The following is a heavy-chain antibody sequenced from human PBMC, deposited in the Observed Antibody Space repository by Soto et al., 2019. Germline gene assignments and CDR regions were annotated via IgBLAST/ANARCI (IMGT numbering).Heavy chain of an antibody. Sequence: QVQLVESGGGVVQPGRSLRLSCAASGFTFSSYGMHWVRQAPGKGLAWVAVIWYDGSNKYYADSVKGRFTISRDNSKNTLYLQMNSLRAEDTAVYYCARDRPPMIGLYDAFDIWGQGTMVTVSS. CDR1: GFTFSSYG. CDR3: ARDRPPMIGLYDAFDI. V-gene: IGHV3-33*01. D-gene: IGHD3-10*02. CDR2: IWYDGSNK. J-gene: IGHJ3*02.